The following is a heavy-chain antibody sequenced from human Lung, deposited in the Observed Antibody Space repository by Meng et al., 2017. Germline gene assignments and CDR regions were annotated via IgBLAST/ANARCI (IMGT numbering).Heavy chain of an antibody. CDR2: INPKSGDT. V-gene: IGHV1-2*06. CDR1: GYDFTDYY. J-gene: IGHJ4*02. Sequence: HVRLWQSVAEVKKPGPSVKFSCKPSGYDFTDYYIHWVRRAPGQGLEWMGRINPKSGDTHYAQKFQARVTMTGDTSISTAYMELSGLRSDDTAMYYCARDEDISAAGKLFGDYWGQGTLVTVSS. CDR3: ARDEDISAAGKLFGDY. D-gene: IGHD6-25*01.